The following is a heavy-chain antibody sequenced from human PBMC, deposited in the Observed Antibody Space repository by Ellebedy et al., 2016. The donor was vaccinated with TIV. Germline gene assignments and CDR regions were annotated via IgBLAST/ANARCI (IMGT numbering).Heavy chain of an antibody. CDR2: IIPILNIA. CDR1: GGTFSSCA. D-gene: IGHD6-13*01. Sequence: AASVKVSCKASGGTFSSCAINWVRQAPGQGLEWMGRIIPILNIANYAQKFQGRVTITADKSTSTAYMELSSLRSEDTAVYYCARDVAAAGSGYWGQGTLVTVSS. CDR3: ARDVAAAGSGY. J-gene: IGHJ4*02. V-gene: IGHV1-69*04.